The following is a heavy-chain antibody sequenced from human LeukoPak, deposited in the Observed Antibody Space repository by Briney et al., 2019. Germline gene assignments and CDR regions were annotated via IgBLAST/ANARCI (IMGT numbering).Heavy chain of an antibody. Sequence: GASVKVSCKASGYTFTGYYMHWVRQAPGQGLEWMGWINPNSGGTNNAQKFQGRVTMTRDTSISTAYMELSRLRSDDTAMYYCARFRGLLQEIDYWGQGTLVTVSS. V-gene: IGHV1-2*02. CDR1: GYTFTGYY. D-gene: IGHD3-10*01. CDR3: ARFRGLLQEIDY. CDR2: INPNSGGT. J-gene: IGHJ4*02.